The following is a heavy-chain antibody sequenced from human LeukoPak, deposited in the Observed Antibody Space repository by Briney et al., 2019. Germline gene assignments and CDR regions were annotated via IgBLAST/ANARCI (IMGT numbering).Heavy chain of an antibody. CDR2: IIPIFGTA. CDR1: GGTFSSYA. J-gene: IGHJ6*03. V-gene: IGHV1-69*13. D-gene: IGHD6-13*01. Sequence: SVKVSFKASGGTFSSYAISWVRQAPGQGLEWMGGIIPIFGTANYAQKFQGRVTITADESTSTAYMELSSLRSEDTAVYYCARVPPAAAGTYYYYYYMDVWGKGTTVTVSS. CDR3: ARVPPAAAGTYYYYYYMDV.